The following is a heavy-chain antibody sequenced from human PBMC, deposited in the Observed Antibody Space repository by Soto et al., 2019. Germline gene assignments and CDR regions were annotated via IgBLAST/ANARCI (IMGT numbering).Heavy chain of an antibody. CDR1: GFTLSRFW. Sequence: VQVVESWGGLGQPGGALGLPFSAPGFTLSRFWKGWVRQGPGKGLEWGANIKEDGSEKYYVDSVKGRFTISRDNAKNSLFLQMNSLRAEDTAVYFCTCHPPRGDYNKYARNYWGQGTQVTVSS. D-gene: IGHD4-4*01. V-gene: IGHV3-7*03. CDR3: TCHPPRGDYNKYARNY. CDR2: IKEDGSEK. J-gene: IGHJ4*02.